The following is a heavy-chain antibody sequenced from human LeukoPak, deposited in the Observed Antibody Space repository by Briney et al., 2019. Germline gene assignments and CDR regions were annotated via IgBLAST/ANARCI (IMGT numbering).Heavy chain of an antibody. Sequence: GGSLRLSCAASGFTFSSYAMHWVRQAPGKGLEWVAFIRYDGSNKYYADSVKGRFTISRDNSKNTLYLQMNSLRAEDTAVYYCAKDYDFWGGRASAFDIWGQGTMVTVSS. CDR1: GFTFSSYA. CDR3: AKDYDFWGGRASAFDI. CDR2: IRYDGSNK. V-gene: IGHV3-30*02. J-gene: IGHJ3*02. D-gene: IGHD3-3*01.